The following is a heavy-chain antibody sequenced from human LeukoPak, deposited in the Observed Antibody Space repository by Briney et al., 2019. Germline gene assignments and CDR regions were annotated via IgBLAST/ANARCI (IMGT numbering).Heavy chain of an antibody. Sequence: GGSLGLSCAASGFTFSSYSMSWVRQAPGKGLEWVSLISGSGDTTNYADSAKGRFTISRDNSKNTLYLQMNSLGADDTAVYYCAKAFQRGWERDAFAFWGQGTLVTVSS. CDR1: GFTFSSYS. CDR2: ISGSGDTT. J-gene: IGHJ3*01. CDR3: AKAFQRGWERDAFAF. V-gene: IGHV3-23*01. D-gene: IGHD1-26*01.